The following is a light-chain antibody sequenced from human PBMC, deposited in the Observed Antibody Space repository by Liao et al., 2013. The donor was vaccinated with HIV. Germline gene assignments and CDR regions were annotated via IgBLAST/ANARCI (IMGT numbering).Light chain of an antibody. CDR2: QDN. J-gene: IGLJ2*01. V-gene: IGLV3-1*01. Sequence: SYELTQPPSVSVSPGQTASITCSGDKLGDKYVCWYQLRPGQSPLLVIYQDNKRPSGIPERFSGSNSGNTATLTISETQTMDEADYFCQAWDTSNVVFGGGAKLTVL. CDR1: KLGDKY. CDR3: QAWDTSNVV.